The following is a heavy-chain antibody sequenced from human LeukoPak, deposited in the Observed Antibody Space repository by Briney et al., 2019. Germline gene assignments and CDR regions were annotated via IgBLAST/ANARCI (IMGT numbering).Heavy chain of an antibody. CDR1: GFAFITYG. J-gene: IGHJ4*02. D-gene: IGHD6-19*01. CDR2: LSFDGSSE. CDR3: AKGSGSSGWNDLLGVVDY. V-gene: IGHV3-30*18. Sequence: GRSLRLSCAASGFAFITYGIHWVRQAPGKGLEWVAVLSFDGSSEYYADSVKGRFTVSRDNSKNTLYLQMNSLRDEDTAVYYCAKGSGSSGWNDLLGVVDYWGQGTLVTVSS.